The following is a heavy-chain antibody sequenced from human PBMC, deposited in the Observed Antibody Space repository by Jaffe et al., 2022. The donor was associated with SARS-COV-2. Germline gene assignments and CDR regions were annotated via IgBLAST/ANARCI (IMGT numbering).Heavy chain of an antibody. CDR3: VSDRSWTSTLGGYFDN. J-gene: IGHJ4*02. D-gene: IGHD3-10*01. CDR2: IRSRTDGGTT. V-gene: IGHV3-15*01. CDR1: GFTFDYAW. Sequence: EVQLVESGGGLVKPGESLKLSCAASGFTFDYAWMSWVRQAPGKGLEWVGRIRSRTDGGTTDYAAPVKGRFTISRDDSKNTLYLQMNTLKTEDTAVYYCVSDRSWTSTLGGYFDNWGQGTLVTVSS.